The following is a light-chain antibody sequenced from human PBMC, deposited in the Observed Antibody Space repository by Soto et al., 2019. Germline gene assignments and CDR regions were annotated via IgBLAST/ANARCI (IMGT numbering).Light chain of an antibody. CDR1: SSDVGGYNY. Sequence: QSALTQPASVSGSPGQSITISCTGTSSDVGGYNYVSWYQQHSGKAPKLMIYAVSNRPSGVSLRFSGSKSANTASLTISGLQAEDEADYYCSSYTSSSTYVFGTGTKVTVL. J-gene: IGLJ1*01. CDR3: SSYTSSSTYV. V-gene: IGLV2-14*01. CDR2: AVS.